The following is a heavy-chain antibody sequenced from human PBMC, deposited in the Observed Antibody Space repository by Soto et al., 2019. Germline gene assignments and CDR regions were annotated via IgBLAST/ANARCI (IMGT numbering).Heavy chain of an antibody. J-gene: IGHJ3*02. CDR1: GGTFSSYA. CDR2: IIPIFGTA. Sequence: ASVKVSCKASGGTFSSYAISWVRQAPGQGLEWMGGIIPIFGTANYAQKFQGRVTITADESTSTAYMEPSSLRSEDTAVYYCARPKGLPPPDDAFDIWGQGTMVPVSS. CDR3: ARPKGLPPPDDAFDI. V-gene: IGHV1-69*13.